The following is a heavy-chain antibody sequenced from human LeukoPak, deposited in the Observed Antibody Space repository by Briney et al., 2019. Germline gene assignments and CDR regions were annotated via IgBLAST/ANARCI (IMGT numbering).Heavy chain of an antibody. D-gene: IGHD3-3*01. CDR1: GGTFSSYT. Sequence: SVKVSCKASGGTFSSYTISWVRQAPGQGLEWMGRIIPILGIANYAQKFQGRVTITADKSTSTAYMELSSLSSEDTAVYYCANSQRRFLEELYYYYYMDDWGKGTTVTVSS. V-gene: IGHV1-69*02. J-gene: IGHJ6*03. CDR2: IIPILGIA. CDR3: ANSQRRFLEELYYYYYMDD.